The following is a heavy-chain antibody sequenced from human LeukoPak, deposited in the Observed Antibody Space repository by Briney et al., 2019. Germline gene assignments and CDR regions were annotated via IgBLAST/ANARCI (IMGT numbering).Heavy chain of an antibody. CDR3: ARGYCSSTSCLFSYYYMDV. D-gene: IGHD2-2*01. V-gene: IGHV4-59*01. J-gene: IGHJ6*03. CDR2: IYYSGST. Sequence: SETLSLTCTVSGGSISSYYWSWIRQPPGKGLEWIGYIYYSGSTNYNPSLKSRVTISVDTSKNQFSLKLSSVTAADTAVYYCARGYCSSTSCLFSYYYMDVWGKGTTVTVSS. CDR1: GGSISSYY.